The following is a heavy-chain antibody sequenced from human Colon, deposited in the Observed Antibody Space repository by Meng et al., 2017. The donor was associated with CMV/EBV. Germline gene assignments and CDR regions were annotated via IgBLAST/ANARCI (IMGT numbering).Heavy chain of an antibody. Sequence: SETLSLTCPVSGGSISSYYWSWIRQPPGKGLEWIGYIYYSGSTNYNPSLKSRVTISVDTSKNQFSLKLSSVTAADTAVYYCARALGIAAAGTSPNYYYYGMDVWGQGTTVTVSS. CDR3: ARALGIAAAGTSPNYYYYGMDV. V-gene: IGHV4-59*01. J-gene: IGHJ6*02. CDR1: GGSISSYY. CDR2: IYYSGST. D-gene: IGHD6-13*01.